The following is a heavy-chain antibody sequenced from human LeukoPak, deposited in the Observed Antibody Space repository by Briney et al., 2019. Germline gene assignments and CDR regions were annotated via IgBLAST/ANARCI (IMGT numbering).Heavy chain of an antibody. CDR1: GFTFSSYS. CDR2: ISSSSTI. CDR3: ARGPRGRFDY. Sequence: PGGSLRLSCAASGFTFSSYSMNWVRQAPGKGLEWVSYISSSSTIYYADSVKGRFTISRDNAKNSLYLQMNSLRAEDTAVYYCARGPRGRFDYWGQGTLVTVSS. V-gene: IGHV3-48*04. J-gene: IGHJ4*02.